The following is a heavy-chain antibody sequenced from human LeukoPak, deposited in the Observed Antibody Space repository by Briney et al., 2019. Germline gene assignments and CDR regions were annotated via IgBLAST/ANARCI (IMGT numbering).Heavy chain of an antibody. V-gene: IGHV4-4*02. CDR2: ISHSGST. CDR3: ARDNIVATIPFDY. D-gene: IGHD5-12*01. CDR1: GDSISSSNW. Sequence: SETLSLTCAVSGDSISSSNWWSWVRQPPGKGLEWIGEISHSGSTNYNPSLKSRITISVDQSKNQFSLRLSSVTAADTAVYYCARDNIVATIPFDYWGQGTLVTVSS. J-gene: IGHJ4*02.